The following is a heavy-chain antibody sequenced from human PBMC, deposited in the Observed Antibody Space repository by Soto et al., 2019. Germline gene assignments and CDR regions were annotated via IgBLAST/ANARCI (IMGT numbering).Heavy chain of an antibody. D-gene: IGHD2-15*01. V-gene: IGHV1-8*01. CDR3: ARGYCSGGSCYSYFDY. CDR2: MNPNSGNT. CDR1: GYTFTSYD. Sequence: QVPLVQSGAEVKKPGASVKVSCKASGYTFTSYDINWVRQATGQGLEWMGWMNPNSGNTGYAQKFQGRVTMTRNTSISTAYMELSSLRSEDTAVYYCARGYCSGGSCYSYFDYWGQGTLVTVSS. J-gene: IGHJ4*02.